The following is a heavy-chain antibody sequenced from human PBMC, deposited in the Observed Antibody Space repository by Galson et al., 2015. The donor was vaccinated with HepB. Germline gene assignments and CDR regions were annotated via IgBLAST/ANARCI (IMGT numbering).Heavy chain of an antibody. D-gene: IGHD4-17*01. V-gene: IGHV3-53*01. CDR3: ARDRWYGDRGGNYYYYYGMDV. CDR2: IYSGGST. CDR1: GFTVSSNY. J-gene: IGHJ6*02. Sequence: LRLSCAASGFTVSSNYMSWVRQAPGKGLEWVSVIYSGGSTYYADSVKGRFTISRDNSKNTLYLQMNSLRAEDTAVYYCARDRWYGDRGGNYYYYYGMDVWGQGTTVTVSS.